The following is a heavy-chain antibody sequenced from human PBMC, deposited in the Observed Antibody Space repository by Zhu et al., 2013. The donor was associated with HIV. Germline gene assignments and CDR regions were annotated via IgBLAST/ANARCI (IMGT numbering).Heavy chain of an antibody. CDR2: MNPVSGNT. CDR1: GYTFSEYD. Sequence: VQYVQSGAEVKRPGASVKVSCKASGYTFSEYDVNWVRQAAGQGLEWMGWMNPVSGNTGYSQKFQGRVTLTRDNSIKTAYMELTGLTSDDTAIYYCARALGSGYCASASCYYFDYWGQG. V-gene: IGHV1-8*01. D-gene: IGHD2-2*01. CDR3: ARALGSGYCASASCYYFDY. J-gene: IGHJ4*02.